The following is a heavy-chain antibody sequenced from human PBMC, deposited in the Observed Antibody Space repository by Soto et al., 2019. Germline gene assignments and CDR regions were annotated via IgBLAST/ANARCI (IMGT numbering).Heavy chain of an antibody. Sequence: QVQLVQSGAEVKKPGASVRVSCKAAGYTFTNYGISWLRQAPGQGLEWLGWISAYNGDTNLAQKLQDRVTLTTDTSTNTAYMELWSLTSADTAMYYCARYTLGKETAAWLDPWGQGTLVTVSS. D-gene: IGHD6-13*01. V-gene: IGHV1-18*04. CDR3: ARYTLGKETAAWLDP. CDR1: GYTFTNYG. CDR2: ISAYNGDT. J-gene: IGHJ5*02.